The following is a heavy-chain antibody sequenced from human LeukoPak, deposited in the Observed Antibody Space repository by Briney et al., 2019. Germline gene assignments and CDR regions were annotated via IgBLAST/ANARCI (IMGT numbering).Heavy chain of an antibody. D-gene: IGHD6-13*01. CDR1: GFTFSSYG. CDR3: AKPPKQQLGRYFDY. CDR2: ISYDGSNK. J-gene: IGHJ4*02. V-gene: IGHV3-30*18. Sequence: GGSLRLSCAASGFTFSSYGMHWVRQAPGKGLEWVAVISYDGSNKYYADSVKGRFTISRDNSKNTLYLQMNSLRAEDTAVYYCAKPPKQQLGRYFDYWGQGTLVTVSS.